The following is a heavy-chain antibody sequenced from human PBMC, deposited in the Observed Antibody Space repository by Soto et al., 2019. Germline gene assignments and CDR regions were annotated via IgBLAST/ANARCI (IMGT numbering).Heavy chain of an antibody. J-gene: IGHJ4*02. CDR3: ARRWGDYFDY. V-gene: IGHV4-39*07. Sequence: LETLPLTCTVSGGSSSSSSYCWGWIRKPPGKGLEWIGEINHSGSTNYNPSLKSRVTISVDRSKNQFSLKLSSVTAADTAVYYCARRWGDYFDYWGQGTLVTVSS. D-gene: IGHD3-16*01. CDR1: GGSSSSSSYC. CDR2: INHSGST.